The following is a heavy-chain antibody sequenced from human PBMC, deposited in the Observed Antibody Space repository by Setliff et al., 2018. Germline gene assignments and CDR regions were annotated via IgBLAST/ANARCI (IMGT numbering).Heavy chain of an antibody. V-gene: IGHV4-61*02. CDR3: ARGSTMIQGVRLYYHGLDV. J-gene: IGHJ6*02. CDR1: GGSISSATSY. CDR2: IYAIRST. D-gene: IGHD3-10*01. Sequence: PSETLSLTCIVSGGSISSATSYWNWIRQPAGKELEWIGRIYAIRSTNYNPSLKSRVTISLDTSNNQFSLKLCSVTAADTAVYYCARGSTMIQGVRLYYHGLDVWGQGTTGTVS.